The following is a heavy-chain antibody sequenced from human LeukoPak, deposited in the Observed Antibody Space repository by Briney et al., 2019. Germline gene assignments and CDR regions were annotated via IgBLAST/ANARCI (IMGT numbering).Heavy chain of an antibody. CDR3: VRYGRRANDQPFDV. V-gene: IGHV3-53*01. Sequence: GGSLRLSCAASGFTVSSNYMSRVRQAPGKGLEWVSVIYSGGSTYYADSVKGRFTVSRDHAKNSLFLQMNSLRAEDTAVYYCVRYGRRANDQPFDVWGQGTMVTVSS. J-gene: IGHJ3*01. CDR1: GFTVSSNY. CDR2: IYSGGST. D-gene: IGHD1-1*01.